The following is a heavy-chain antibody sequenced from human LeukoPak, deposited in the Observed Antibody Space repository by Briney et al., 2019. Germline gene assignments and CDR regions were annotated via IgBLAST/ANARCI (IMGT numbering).Heavy chain of an antibody. V-gene: IGHV3-72*01. Sequence: PGGSLRLSCAASGFTFSDHFMDWVRQAPGKGLEWVGRSSNKANSYTTEYAASVKGRFTISRDDSKNSLYLQINSLKTEDTAVYYCARDSGGYVNDYWGQGTLVTVSS. CDR2: SSNKANSYTT. J-gene: IGHJ4*02. CDR1: GFTFSDHF. D-gene: IGHD5-12*01. CDR3: ARDSGGYVNDY.